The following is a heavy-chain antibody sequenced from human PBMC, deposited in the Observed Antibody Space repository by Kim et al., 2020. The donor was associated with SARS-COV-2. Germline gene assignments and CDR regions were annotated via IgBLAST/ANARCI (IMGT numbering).Heavy chain of an antibody. CDR2: ISYDGSNK. CDR3: AKDRDSSEGGSEYFQH. CDR1: GFTFSSYG. J-gene: IGHJ1*01. V-gene: IGHV3-30*18. D-gene: IGHD3-22*01. Sequence: GGSLRLSCAASGFTFSSYGMHWVRQAPGKGLEWVAVISYDGSNKYYADSVKGRFTISRDNSKNTLYLQMNSLRAEDTAVYYCAKDRDSSEGGSEYFQHWG.